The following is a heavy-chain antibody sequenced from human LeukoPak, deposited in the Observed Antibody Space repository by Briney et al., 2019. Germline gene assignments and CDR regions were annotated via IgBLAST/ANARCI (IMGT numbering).Heavy chain of an antibody. CDR3: ARDQGLGYSDY. D-gene: IGHD2-15*01. CDR1: GGSISSGGYY. Sequence: SQTLSLTCTVSGGSISSGGYYWSWIRQHPGKGLEWIGYIYYGGSTYYNPSLKSRVTISVYTSKNQFSLKLSSVTAADTAVYYSARDQGLGYSDYWGQGTLVTVSS. CDR2: IYYGGST. J-gene: IGHJ4*02. V-gene: IGHV4-31*03.